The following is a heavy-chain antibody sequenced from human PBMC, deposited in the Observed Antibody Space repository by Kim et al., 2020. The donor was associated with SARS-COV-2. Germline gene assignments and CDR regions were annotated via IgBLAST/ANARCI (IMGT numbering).Heavy chain of an antibody. D-gene: IGHD4-17*01. V-gene: IGHV4-59*01. CDR3: ARDPFYNGDLDAFDI. J-gene: IGHJ3*02. CDR2: IYYSGST. Sequence: SETLSLTCTVSGGSISSYYWSWIRQPPGKGLEWIGYIYYSGSTNYNPSLKSRVTISVDTSKNQFSLKLSSVTAADTAVYYCARDPFYNGDLDAFDIWGQGTMVTVSS. CDR1: GGSISSYY.